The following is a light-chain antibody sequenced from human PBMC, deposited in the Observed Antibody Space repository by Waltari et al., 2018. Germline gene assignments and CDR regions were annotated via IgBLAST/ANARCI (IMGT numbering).Light chain of an antibody. V-gene: IGKV3-15*01. J-gene: IGKJ2*01. CDR3: QQYNDWPPRDT. CDR1: QIVTTN. CDR2: GAS. Sequence: EIVMTQSLATLSVSPGERATLSCRASQIVTTNLAWYQQKPGPASRLFIYGASTRATGIPARFIGNGSGTDFTLTINSLQSEDFAVYFWQQYNDWPPRDTFGQGTKLQIK.